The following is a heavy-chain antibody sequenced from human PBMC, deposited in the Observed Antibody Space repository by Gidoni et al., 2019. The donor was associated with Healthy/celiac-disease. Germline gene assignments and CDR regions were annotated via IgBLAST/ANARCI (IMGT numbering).Heavy chain of an antibody. D-gene: IGHD3-22*01. V-gene: IGHV4-39*01. CDR3: ASLPHYYDSRGYGSRAFDI. J-gene: IGHJ3*02. CDR2: IYCGGCT. CDR1: GGATSSSRYY. Sequence: QLQLQESGPGLVKRAETMSLTCTVAGGATSSSRYYWGGSRQPPGQGLEWIGSIYCGGCTYYHPSLTRRVTLSVDTSKPPFSLKLISVTAADTAVYYCASLPHYYDSRGYGSRAFDIWGHGTMFTVSS.